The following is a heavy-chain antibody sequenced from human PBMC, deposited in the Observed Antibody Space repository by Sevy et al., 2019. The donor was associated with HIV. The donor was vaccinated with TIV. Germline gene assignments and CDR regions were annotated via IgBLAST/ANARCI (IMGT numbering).Heavy chain of an antibody. CDR3: ARKGNGYNQYFFDY. Sequence: SETLSLTCTVSGGSVSSSLYSWGWVRQSPGKGLEWIGSIYAYSGRTFYNPSVKSRVTISVDTPNNQFALKLTSVTAADTAVYYCARKGNGYNQYFFDYWGQGTRVTVSS. CDR1: GGSVSSSLYS. D-gene: IGHD5-12*01. CDR2: IYAYSGRT. J-gene: IGHJ4*02. V-gene: IGHV4-39*01.